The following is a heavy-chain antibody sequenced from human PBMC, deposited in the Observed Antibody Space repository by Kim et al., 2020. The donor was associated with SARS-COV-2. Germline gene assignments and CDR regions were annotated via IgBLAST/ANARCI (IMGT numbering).Heavy chain of an antibody. Sequence: YADSVKGRFTSSRDNSKNTLYLQMNSLRAEDTAVYYCAKAGGSGSYGLDYWGQGTLVTVSS. J-gene: IGHJ4*02. V-gene: IGHV3-30*02. CDR3: AKAGGSGSYGLDY. D-gene: IGHD1-26*01.